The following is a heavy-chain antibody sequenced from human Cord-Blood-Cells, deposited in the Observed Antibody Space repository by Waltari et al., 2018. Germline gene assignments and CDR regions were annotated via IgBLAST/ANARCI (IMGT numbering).Heavy chain of an antibody. CDR1: GYTLTELS. V-gene: IGHV1-24*01. Sequence: QVQLVQSGAEVKKPGASVKVSCKVSGYTLTELSMHWVRQAPGKGLEWMGGFDPEDGETIYAQKCQGRVTMTEDTSTDTAYMELSGLRSEDTAVYYCATRPRILTGQDAFDIWGQGTMVTVSS. CDR3: ATRPRILTGQDAFDI. CDR2: FDPEDGET. J-gene: IGHJ3*02. D-gene: IGHD3-9*01.